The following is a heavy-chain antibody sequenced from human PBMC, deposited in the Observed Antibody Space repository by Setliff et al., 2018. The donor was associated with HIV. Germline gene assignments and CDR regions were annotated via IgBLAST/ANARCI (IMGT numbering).Heavy chain of an antibody. D-gene: IGHD5-12*01. V-gene: IGHV3-48*01. Sequence: GGSLRLSCAASGISFSSYSMNWVRQHPGRGPEWVSYISGSSSTIFYADSVKGRFTISRDNAKNSLYLQMNSLRAEDTAIYYCAKDRGYSGYDSYYGMDLWGQGTTVTVSS. CDR2: ISGSSSTI. CDR1: GISFSSYS. J-gene: IGHJ6*02. CDR3: AKDRGYSGYDSYYGMDL.